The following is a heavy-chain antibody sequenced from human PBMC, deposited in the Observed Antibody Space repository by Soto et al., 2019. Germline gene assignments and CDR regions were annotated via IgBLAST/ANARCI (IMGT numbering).Heavy chain of an antibody. CDR3: AREQPSTIFGVFSARTHMDV. J-gene: IGHJ6*03. CDR2: ISAYNGNT. D-gene: IGHD3-3*01. CDR1: GYTFTSYG. Sequence: QVQLVQSGAEVKKPGASVKVSCKASGYTFTSYGISWVRQAPGQGLEWMGWISAYNGNTNYAQKLQGRVTMTTDTSTSTEYMELKSLRSDDTAVYYCAREQPSTIFGVFSARTHMDVWGKGTTVTVSS. V-gene: IGHV1-18*01.